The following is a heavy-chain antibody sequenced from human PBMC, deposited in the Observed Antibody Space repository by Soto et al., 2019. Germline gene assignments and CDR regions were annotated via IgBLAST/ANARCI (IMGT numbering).Heavy chain of an antibody. V-gene: IGHV3-30*04. CDR2: ISYDGSNK. Sequence: QVQLVESGGGVVQPGRSLRLSCAASGFTFSSYAMHWVRQAPGKGLEWVAVISYDGSNKYYADSVKGRFTISRDNSKNTLYLKMNSLRAEDTAVYYCARKGYSYGSGPFDYWGQGTLVTVSS. D-gene: IGHD5-18*01. CDR3: ARKGYSYGSGPFDY. CDR1: GFTFSSYA. J-gene: IGHJ4*02.